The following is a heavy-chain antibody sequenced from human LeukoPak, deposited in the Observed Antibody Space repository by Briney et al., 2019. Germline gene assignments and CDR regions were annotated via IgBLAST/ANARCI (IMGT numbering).Heavy chain of an antibody. CDR1: GFTFSSYA. Sequence: GGSLRLSCAASGFTFSSYAMSWVRQAPGKGLEWVSAISGSGGSRYYADSVKGRFTISRDNSKNTLYLQMNSLRAEDTAVYYCAKDNGLAAAALVFDYWGQGTLVTVSS. D-gene: IGHD6-13*01. CDR3: AKDNGLAAAALVFDY. J-gene: IGHJ4*02. CDR2: ISGSGGSR. V-gene: IGHV3-23*01.